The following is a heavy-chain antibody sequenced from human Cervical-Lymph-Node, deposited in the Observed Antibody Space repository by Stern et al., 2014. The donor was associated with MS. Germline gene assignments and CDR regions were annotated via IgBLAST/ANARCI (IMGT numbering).Heavy chain of an antibody. D-gene: IGHD6-19*01. Sequence: QVQLQESGPGLVKPSETLSLTCTVSGDSVTSGSYHWSWIRQPPGKGLEWITYIHKGGTTKSNPSRRSRVTIAMDTSKNQFSLRLNSVTAADTAVYYCARVGWGGDSWGQGTLVTVSS. V-gene: IGHV4-61*01. J-gene: IGHJ4*02. CDR2: IHKGGTT. CDR3: ARVGWGGDS. CDR1: GDSVTSGSYH.